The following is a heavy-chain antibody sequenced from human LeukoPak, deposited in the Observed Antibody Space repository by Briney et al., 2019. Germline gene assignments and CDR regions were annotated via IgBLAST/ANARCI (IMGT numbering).Heavy chain of an antibody. CDR2: INPNSGCT. D-gene: IGHD1-26*01. CDR1: GYTFTSYY. J-gene: IGHJ3*02. CDR3: AREGAFGTYAFDI. Sequence: ASVKVSRKASGYTFTSYYIHWVRQAPGQGLEWMGWINPNSGCTNYAQNFQGRVTLTRDTSISTAYMELSRLRSDDTAVYYCAREGAFGTYAFDIWGQGTVVTVSS. V-gene: IGHV1-2*02.